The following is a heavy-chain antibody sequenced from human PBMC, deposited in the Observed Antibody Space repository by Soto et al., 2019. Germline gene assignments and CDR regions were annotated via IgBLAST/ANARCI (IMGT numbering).Heavy chain of an antibody. CDR1: GFTFGDYY. J-gene: IGHJ4*02. Sequence: EVQLVESGGGLVQPGGSLRLSCAASGFTFGDYYMDWVRQVPGKGLEWIGRTRNKANSYATEYVASVKGRFTISRDDSKHSMYLPTNTLKTKDPAVYYCVRDTRGRYDFCGQGALL. CDR2: TRNKANSYAT. V-gene: IGHV3-72*01. D-gene: IGHD2-2*01. CDR3: VRDTRGRYDF.